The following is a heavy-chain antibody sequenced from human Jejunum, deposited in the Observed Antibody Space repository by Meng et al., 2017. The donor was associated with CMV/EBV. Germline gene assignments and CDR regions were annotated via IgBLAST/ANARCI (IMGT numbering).Heavy chain of an antibody. Sequence: FSGFSLTTNGVGVGWIRQPPGEALEWLALIYWDDEKRYSPSLRSRLTITKDSSKNQVVLTVTNMDLVDTGTYYCARLVTWNPNWYFSVWGRGTLVTVSS. D-gene: IGHD1-1*01. CDR2: IYWDDEK. V-gene: IGHV2-5*02. CDR3: ARLVTWNPNWYFSV. J-gene: IGHJ2*01. CDR1: GFSLTTNGVG.